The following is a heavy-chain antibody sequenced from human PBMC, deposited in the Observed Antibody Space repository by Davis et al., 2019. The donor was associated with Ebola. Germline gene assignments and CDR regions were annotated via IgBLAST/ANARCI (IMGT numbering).Heavy chain of an antibody. CDR3: ARRRSWFDP. CDR2: IYYSGST. Sequence: MPGGSLRLSCTVSGGSISSYHWSWIRQPPGKGLEWIGYIYYSGSTNYNPSLKSRVTISVDTSKNQFSLKLSSVTAADTAVYYCARRRSWFDPWGQGTLVTVSS. V-gene: IGHV4-59*01. J-gene: IGHJ5*02. CDR1: GGSISSYH.